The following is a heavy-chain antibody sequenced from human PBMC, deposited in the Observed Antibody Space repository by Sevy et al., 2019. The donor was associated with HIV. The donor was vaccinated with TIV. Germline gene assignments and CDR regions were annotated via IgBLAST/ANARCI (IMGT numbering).Heavy chain of an antibody. CDR1: GFTFDDYA. CDR3: AKDRGITMVRGVIITTGGYNYGMDV. CDR2: ISWNSGSI. Sequence: GGSLRLSCAASGFTFDDYAMHWVRQAPGKGLEWVSGISWNSGSIGYADSVKGRFTISRDNAKNSLYLQMNSLRAEDTALYYCAKDRGITMVRGVIITTGGYNYGMDVWGQGTTVTVSS. J-gene: IGHJ6*02. D-gene: IGHD3-10*01. V-gene: IGHV3-9*01.